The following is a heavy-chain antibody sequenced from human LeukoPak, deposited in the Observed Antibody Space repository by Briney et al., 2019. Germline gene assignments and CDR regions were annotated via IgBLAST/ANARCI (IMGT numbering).Heavy chain of an antibody. V-gene: IGHV4-4*07. CDR3: ARERELXLXXAFDI. CDR1: GDSISSYY. CDR2: IYTSGST. D-gene: IGHD1-26*01. Sequence: SETLSLTCTVSGDSISSYYWSWIRQPAGKGLEWIGRIYTSGSTNYNPSLKSRVTISVDTSKNQFSLKLSSVTAADTAVYYCARERELXLXXAFDIWGQGTMVTVSS. J-gene: IGHJ3*02.